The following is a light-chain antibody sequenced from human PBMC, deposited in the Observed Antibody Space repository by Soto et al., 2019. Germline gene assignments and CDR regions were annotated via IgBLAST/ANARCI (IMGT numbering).Light chain of an antibody. Sequence: QSVLTQPPSASGTPGQRVTISCSGSSSNIGSNTVNWYQQLPGTAPKLLIYSNNQRPSGVPDRFSGSKSGTSASLAISGLQSEDGADYYCAAWDDSLNGVVFGRGTKLTVL. V-gene: IGLV1-44*01. J-gene: IGLJ2*01. CDR1: SSNIGSNT. CDR2: SNN. CDR3: AAWDDSLNGVV.